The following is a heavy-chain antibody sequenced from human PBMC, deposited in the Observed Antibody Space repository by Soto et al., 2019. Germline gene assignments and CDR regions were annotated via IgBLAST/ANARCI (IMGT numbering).Heavy chain of an antibody. CDR2: VYYSGST. V-gene: IGHV4-59*02. D-gene: IGHD6-13*01. CDR3: ARAETSGIHYFDY. Sequence: PSDSLYIARTVTGDSVNSYYWGWMRQPPGKGLECMGYVYYSGSTNYNPSLKSRVTISVDTSKNQISLRLKSVTAADTAVYYCARAETSGIHYFDYWGQGSLVTVSS. J-gene: IGHJ4*02. CDR1: GDSVNSYY.